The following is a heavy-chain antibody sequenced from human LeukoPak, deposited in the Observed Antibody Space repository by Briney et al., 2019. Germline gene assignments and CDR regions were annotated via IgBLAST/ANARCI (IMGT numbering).Heavy chain of an antibody. CDR3: ARGKQLVLVNY. CDR1: GGSISSSSYY. V-gene: IGHV4-61*01. J-gene: IGHJ4*02. CDR2: IYYSGST. Sequence: PSETLSLTCTVSGGSISSSSYYWSWIRQPPGKGLEWIGYIYYSGSTNYNPSLKSRVTISVDTSKNQFSLKLSSVTAADTAVYYCARGKQLVLVNYWGQGTRVTVSS. D-gene: IGHD6-6*01.